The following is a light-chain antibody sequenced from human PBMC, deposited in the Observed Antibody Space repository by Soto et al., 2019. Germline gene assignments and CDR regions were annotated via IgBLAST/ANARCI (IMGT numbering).Light chain of an antibody. V-gene: IGLV2-14*01. CDR3: SSYTSSFCV. CDR1: SSDVGGYNY. J-gene: IGLJ1*01. CDR2: DVS. Sequence: QSVLTQPASVSGSPRQSITISCTGTSSDVGGYNYVSWYQQHPGKAPKLMIYDVSNRPSGVSNRFSGSKSGNTASLTISGLQAEDEADYYCSSYTSSFCVFGTGTKVTVL.